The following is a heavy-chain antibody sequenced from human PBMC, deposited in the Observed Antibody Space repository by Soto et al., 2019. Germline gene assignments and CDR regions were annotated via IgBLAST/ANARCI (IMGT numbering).Heavy chain of an antibody. J-gene: IGHJ4*02. D-gene: IGHD3-10*01. CDR3: AIDAPRGYGSGSPFD. CDR1: GFTFSSYG. CDR2: ISYDGSNK. Sequence: QVQPVESGGGVVQPGRSLRLSCAASGFTFSSYGMHWVRQAPGKGLEWVAVISYDGSNKYYADSVKGRFTISRDNSKNTLYLQIVCLRAEATAVYYCAIDAPRGYGSGSPFDWGQGTLVTVSS. V-gene: IGHV3-30*03.